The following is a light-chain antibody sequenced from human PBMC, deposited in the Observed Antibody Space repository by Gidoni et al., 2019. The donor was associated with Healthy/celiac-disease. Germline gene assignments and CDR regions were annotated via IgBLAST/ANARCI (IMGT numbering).Light chain of an antibody. CDR3: QQYDNLPPGT. CDR2: DAS. CDR1: QDISNY. Sequence: DIQMTQSPSSLSASVGDRVTITCQASQDISNYLNWYQQKPGKAPKLLIYDASNLETGVPSRFNGSGSGTDFTFTISSLQPEDIATYYCQQYDNLPPGTFGPGTKVDIK. J-gene: IGKJ3*01. V-gene: IGKV1-33*01.